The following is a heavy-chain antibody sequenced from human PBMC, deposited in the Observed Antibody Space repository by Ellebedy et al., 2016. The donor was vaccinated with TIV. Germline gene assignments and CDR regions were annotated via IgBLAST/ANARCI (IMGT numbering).Heavy chain of an antibody. CDR2: IDYSGDT. CDR3: VTGVGWQPDY. J-gene: IGHJ4*02. CDR1: GDSINTKY. Sequence: GSLRLXCSLSGDSINTKYWNWVRQPPGKGLEWIGYIDYSGDTNYNPTFKSRVTISADTPKNQFSLRLNSVTAADTAVYFCVTGVGWQPDYWGQGTLVTVSS. D-gene: IGHD4-23*01. V-gene: IGHV4-59*01.